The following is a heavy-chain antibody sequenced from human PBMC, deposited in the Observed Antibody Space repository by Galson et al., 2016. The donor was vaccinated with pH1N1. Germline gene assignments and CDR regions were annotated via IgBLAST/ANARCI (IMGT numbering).Heavy chain of an antibody. Sequence: RQAPGKGLEWVANIKQDGSELYYVGSVKGRFTISRDNAKSSLYLQMNSLRAEDTAVYYCARRYFDLWGRGTLVTVSS. CDR2: IKQDGSEL. CDR3: ARRYFDL. V-gene: IGHV3-7*01. J-gene: IGHJ2*01.